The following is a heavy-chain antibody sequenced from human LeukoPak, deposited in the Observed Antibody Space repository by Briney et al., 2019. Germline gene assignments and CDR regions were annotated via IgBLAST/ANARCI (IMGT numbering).Heavy chain of an antibody. V-gene: IGHV3-33*01. D-gene: IGHD5/OR15-5a*01. Sequence: PGRSLRLSCAASGFTFSSYGMHWVRQAPGKGLEWVAVIWYDGSNKYYADSVKGRFTISRDNSKNTLYLQVNSLRAEDTAVYYCVSGVYNSRYYFDYWGQGTLVTVSS. CDR1: GFTFSSYG. J-gene: IGHJ4*02. CDR3: VSGVYNSRYYFDY. CDR2: IWYDGSNK.